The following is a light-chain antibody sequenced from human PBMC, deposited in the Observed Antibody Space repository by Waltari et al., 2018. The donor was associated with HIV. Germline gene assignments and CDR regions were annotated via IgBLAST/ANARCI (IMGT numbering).Light chain of an antibody. CDR3: SSYISTTTL. CDR1: SSDIGHYQY. V-gene: IGLV2-14*01. J-gene: IGLJ1*01. CDR2: EVS. Sequence: QSAPTQPASVSGSPGQSITISCPGTSSDIGHYQYVSWYQQSPGKAPKLMIYEVSNRPSGVSNRFSGSKSGNTASLTISGLQAEDEADYYCSSYISTTTLFGTGTKVTVL.